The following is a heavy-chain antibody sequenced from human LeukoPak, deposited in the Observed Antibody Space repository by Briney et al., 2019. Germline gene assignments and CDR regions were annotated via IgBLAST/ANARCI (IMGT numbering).Heavy chain of an antibody. Sequence: ASVKVSCKVSGYTLTELSMHWVRQAPGKGLEWMGGFDPEDPEDGEAIYAQKFQGRVTMTEDTSTDTAYIELSSLRSEDTAVYYCTTGKIYCSSCSDDYWGQGTLVTVSS. CDR2: FDPEDPEDGEA. V-gene: IGHV1-24*01. J-gene: IGHJ4*02. D-gene: IGHD6-13*01. CDR1: GYTLTELS. CDR3: TTGKIYCSSCSDDY.